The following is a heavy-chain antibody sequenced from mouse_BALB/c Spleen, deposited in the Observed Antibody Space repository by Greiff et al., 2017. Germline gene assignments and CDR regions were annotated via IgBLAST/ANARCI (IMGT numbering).Heavy chain of an antibody. V-gene: IGHV1-7*01. CDR3: ARKVTTVVAPYAMDY. J-gene: IGHJ4*01. D-gene: IGHD1-1*01. Sequence: VQLQQSGAELAKPGASVKMSCKASGYTFTSYWMHWVKQRPGQGLEWIGYINPSTGYTEYNQKFKDKATLTADKSSSTAYMQLSSLTSEDSAVYYCARKVTTVVAPYAMDYWGQGTSVTVSS. CDR1: GYTFTSYW. CDR2: INPSTGYT.